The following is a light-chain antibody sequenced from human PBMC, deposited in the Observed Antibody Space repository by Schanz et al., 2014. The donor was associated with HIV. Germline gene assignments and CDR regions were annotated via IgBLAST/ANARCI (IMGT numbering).Light chain of an antibody. CDR2: DVN. J-gene: IGLJ2*01. V-gene: IGLV2-14*01. Sequence: QSALTQPASVSGSPGQSITISCTGTKSDVGGYDYVSWYQQHPGKAPKLIIYDVNYRPSGSSNRFSGSKSGSTASLAIFGLQAEDEADYYCSANTVFGGGTKLTVL. CDR1: KSDVGGYDY. CDR3: SANTV.